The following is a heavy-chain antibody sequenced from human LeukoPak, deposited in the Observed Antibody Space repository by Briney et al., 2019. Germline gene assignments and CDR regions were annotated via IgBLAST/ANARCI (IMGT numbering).Heavy chain of an antibody. V-gene: IGHV3-23*01. CDR2: ISGGGGST. Sequence: PGGSLRLSCAASGFTFSTYAMTWVRQAPGKGLEWVSTISGGGGSTYYTDSVKGRFTISRDNSKDALYLQMNSLRADDMAVYFCAKAYDAGGLQYFDYWGQGTLVTVSS. D-gene: IGHD2-8*02. CDR1: GFTFSTYA. J-gene: IGHJ4*02. CDR3: AKAYDAGGLQYFDY.